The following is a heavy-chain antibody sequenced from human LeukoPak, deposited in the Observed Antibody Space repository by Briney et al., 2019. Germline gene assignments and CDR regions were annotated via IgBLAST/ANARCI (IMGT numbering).Heavy chain of an antibody. J-gene: IGHJ4*02. CDR1: GFTFRSYA. CDR3: ARSRYTDY. D-gene: IGHD3-16*02. Sequence: GGSLRLSCAASGFTFRSYAIHWVRQAPGKGLEWVAVISYDGSNKYYADSVKGRFTISRDNSKDTLYLQMNSLRAEDTAVYYCARSRYTDYWGQGTLVTVSS. V-gene: IGHV3-30-3*01. CDR2: ISYDGSNK.